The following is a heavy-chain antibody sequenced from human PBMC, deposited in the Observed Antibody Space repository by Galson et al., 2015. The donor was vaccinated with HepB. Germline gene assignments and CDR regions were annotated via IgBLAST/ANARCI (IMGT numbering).Heavy chain of an antibody. Sequence: SETLSLTCAVYGGSFSGYYWSWIRQPPGKGLEWIGEINHSGSTNYNPSLKSRVTISVDTSKNQFSQKLSSVTAADTAVYYCARGPGGTIFGVVSDLYYFDYWGQGTLVTVSS. J-gene: IGHJ4*02. D-gene: IGHD3-3*01. V-gene: IGHV4-34*01. CDR3: ARGPGGTIFGVVSDLYYFDY. CDR2: INHSGST. CDR1: GGSFSGYY.